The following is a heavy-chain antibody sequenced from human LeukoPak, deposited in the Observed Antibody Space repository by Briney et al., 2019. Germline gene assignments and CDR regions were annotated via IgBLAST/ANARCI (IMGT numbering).Heavy chain of an antibody. Sequence: GGSLRLSCAASGFTFSTYNMNWVRQAPGKGLEWVANIKQDGSENYYVDSVKGRFTISRDNAKNSLYLQMNSLRAEDTAVYYCARDRLAAVGGWDFAFDIWGQGTMVTVSS. D-gene: IGHD6-19*01. CDR2: IKQDGSEN. V-gene: IGHV3-7*01. CDR1: GFTFSTYN. J-gene: IGHJ3*02. CDR3: ARDRLAAVGGWDFAFDI.